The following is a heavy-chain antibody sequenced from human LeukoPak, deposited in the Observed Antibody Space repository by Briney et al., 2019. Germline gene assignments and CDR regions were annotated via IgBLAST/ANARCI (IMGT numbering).Heavy chain of an antibody. CDR3: ARLDSSLGAFDI. Sequence: GGSLRLSCAASGFTFSSYSMNWVRQAPGKGLEWVSSISSSSSYIYYADSVKGRFTISGDNAKNSLYLQMNSLRAEDTAVYYCARLDSSLGAFDIWGQGTMVTVSS. CDR2: ISSSSSYI. D-gene: IGHD6-6*01. V-gene: IGHV3-21*01. J-gene: IGHJ3*02. CDR1: GFTFSSYS.